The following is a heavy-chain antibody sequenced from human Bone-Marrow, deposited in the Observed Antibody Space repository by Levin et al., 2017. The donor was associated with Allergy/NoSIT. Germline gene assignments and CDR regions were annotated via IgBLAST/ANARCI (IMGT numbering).Heavy chain of an antibody. CDR2: ISDSVT. V-gene: IGHV4-59*01. Sequence: PSETLSLTCTVSGGSISNYYWNWIRQPPGKGLEWIGYISDSVTSYNPSLKSRVSISVDTSKNQFSLQLRSVTAADTAVYYCARVPDYGGNSGLAFDIWGQGTMVTVSS. D-gene: IGHD4-23*01. J-gene: IGHJ3*02. CDR1: GGSISNYY. CDR3: ARVPDYGGNSGLAFDI.